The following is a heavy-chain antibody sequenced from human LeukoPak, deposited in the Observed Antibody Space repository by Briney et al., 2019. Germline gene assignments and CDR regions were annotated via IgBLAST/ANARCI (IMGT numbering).Heavy chain of an antibody. D-gene: IGHD3-3*01. CDR2: IYHSGST. CDR1: GGSISSSNW. Sequence: SETLSLTCGVSGGSISSSNWRSWVRQPPGKGREWIGEIYHSGSTNYNPSLKSPVTISVDKSKTQFSLKLSSVTAADTAVYYCARALSRILCSGYYRYYYMDVWGKGTTVTVSS. J-gene: IGHJ6*03. V-gene: IGHV4-4*02. CDR3: ARALSRILCSGYYRYYYMDV.